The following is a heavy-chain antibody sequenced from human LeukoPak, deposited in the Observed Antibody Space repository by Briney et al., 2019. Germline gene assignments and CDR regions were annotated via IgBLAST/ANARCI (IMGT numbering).Heavy chain of an antibody. J-gene: IGHJ4*02. CDR1: GYTFTSYA. D-gene: IGHD6-19*01. V-gene: IGHV1-3*01. CDR2: INAGNGNT. Sequence: ASVKVSCKASGYTFTSYAMHWVRQAPGQRLEWMGWINAGNGNTKCSQKFQGRVTITRDTSASTAYMELSSLRSEDTAVYYCARDLEQWLPSGVDYWGQGTLVTVSS. CDR3: ARDLEQWLPSGVDY.